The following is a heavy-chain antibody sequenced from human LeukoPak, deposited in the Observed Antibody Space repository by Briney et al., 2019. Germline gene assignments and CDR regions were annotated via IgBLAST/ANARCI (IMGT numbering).Heavy chain of an antibody. D-gene: IGHD3-10*01. CDR3: ARAGFGIDF. CDR2: IYHSGST. Sequence: SETLSLTCAVSGYSISSGYYWGWIRQPPGKGLEWIGSIYHSGSTYYNPSLKSRVTISVDTSKNQFSLKLSSVTAADTAVYYCARAGFGIDFWGQGTLVTVSS. J-gene: IGHJ4*02. V-gene: IGHV4-38-2*01. CDR1: GYSISSGYY.